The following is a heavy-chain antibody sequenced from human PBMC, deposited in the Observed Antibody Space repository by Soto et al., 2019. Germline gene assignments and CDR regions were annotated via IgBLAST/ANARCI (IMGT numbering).Heavy chain of an antibody. J-gene: IGHJ4*02. Sequence: SCAASGFTFSSYAMSWVRQAPGKGLEWVSAISGSGGSTYYADSVKGRFTISRDNSKNTLYLQMNSLRAEDTAVYYCASRIAAAGTRYWGQGTLVTVSS. D-gene: IGHD6-13*01. V-gene: IGHV3-23*01. CDR3: ASRIAAAGTRY. CDR1: GFTFSSYA. CDR2: ISGSGGST.